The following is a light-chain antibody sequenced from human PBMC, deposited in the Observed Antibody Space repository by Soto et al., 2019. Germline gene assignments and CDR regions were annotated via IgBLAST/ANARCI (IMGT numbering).Light chain of an antibody. CDR2: GAS. V-gene: IGKV3-15*01. CDR1: QSVSSN. CDR3: QQYNNWPET. J-gene: IGKJ1*01. Sequence: EILMTQSPATLSVSPGERATLSCRASQSVSSNLAWYQQKPGQAPRLLIYGASTRATGIPARFSGSGSGTDFTLTISSLQAEDFPVYYCQQYNNWPETVGQGTNVDIK.